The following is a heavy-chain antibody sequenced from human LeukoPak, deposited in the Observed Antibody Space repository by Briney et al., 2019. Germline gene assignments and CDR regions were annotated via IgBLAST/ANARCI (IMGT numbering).Heavy chain of an antibody. J-gene: IGHJ6*03. Sequence: GASVKVSCKASGYTFTSYDINWVRQATGQGLEWMGWMNPNSGNTGYAQKFQGRVTMTRNTSISTAYMELSSLRSEDTAVNYCARAIKAARVRFDYYYMDVWGKGTTVTVSS. CDR1: GYTFTSYD. V-gene: IGHV1-8*01. CDR2: MNPNSGNT. CDR3: ARAIKAARVRFDYYYMDV. D-gene: IGHD3-10*01.